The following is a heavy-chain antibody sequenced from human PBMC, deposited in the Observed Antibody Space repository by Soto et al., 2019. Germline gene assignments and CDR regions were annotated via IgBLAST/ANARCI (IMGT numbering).Heavy chain of an antibody. V-gene: IGHV3-15*07. CDR3: TKRPKYSYGSSFDY. D-gene: IGHD5-18*01. J-gene: IGHJ4*02. CDR2: IKSKTDGGTT. CDR1: GFTFSNAW. Sequence: GGSLRLSCAASGFTFSNAWMNWVRQAPGKGLEWVGRIKSKTDGGTTDHAAPVKGRFTISRDDSKNTLYLQMNSLKTEDTAVYYCTKRPKYSYGSSFDYWGQGTLVTVSS.